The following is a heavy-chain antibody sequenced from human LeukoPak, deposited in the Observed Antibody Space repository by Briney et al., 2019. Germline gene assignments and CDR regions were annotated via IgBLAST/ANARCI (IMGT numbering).Heavy chain of an antibody. J-gene: IGHJ5*02. D-gene: IGHD1-26*01. CDR1: GYTFTSYG. Sequence: ASVKVSCKASGYTFTSYGISWVRQAPGQGLEWMGWISDYNGNTNYAQKLQGRVTMTKDTSTSTAYMELRSLRSDETAVYYCARGIVGATGWFDPWGQGTLVTVSS. CDR3: ARGIVGATGWFDP. CDR2: ISDYNGNT. V-gene: IGHV1-18*01.